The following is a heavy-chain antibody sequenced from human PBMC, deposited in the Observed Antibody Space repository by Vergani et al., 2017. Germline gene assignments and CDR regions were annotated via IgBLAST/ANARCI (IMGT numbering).Heavy chain of an antibody. J-gene: IGHJ1*01. Sequence: QVQLVQSGAEVKKPGSSVKVSCKASGGTFSSYAISWVRQAPGQGLEWMGGIIPIFGTANYEQKFQGRVTITADESTSTAYMELSSLRSEDTAVYYCARSRGDDSSGYQGDFQHWGQGTLVTVSS. CDR1: GGTFSSYA. CDR3: ARSRGDDSSGYQGDFQH. CDR2: IIPIFGTA. D-gene: IGHD3-22*01. V-gene: IGHV1-69*01.